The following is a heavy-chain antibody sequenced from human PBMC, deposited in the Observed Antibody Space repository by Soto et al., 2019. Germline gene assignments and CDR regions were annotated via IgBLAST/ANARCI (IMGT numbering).Heavy chain of an antibody. CDR1: GYTLTELS. J-gene: IGHJ4*02. Sequence: VKVSCKVSGYTLTELSMHWVRQAPGKGLEWMGGFVPEDCETFYAQKFKGRVTMTDDTSTYTAYMELSSLRSEDSAVYYCAIYVRYCSSTSCFFDYWGQGTLVTVSS. CDR3: AIYVRYCSSTSCFFDY. D-gene: IGHD2-2*01. CDR2: FVPEDCET. V-gene: IGHV1-24*01.